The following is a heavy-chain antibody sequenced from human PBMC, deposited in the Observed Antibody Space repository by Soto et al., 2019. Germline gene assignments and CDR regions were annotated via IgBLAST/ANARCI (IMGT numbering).Heavy chain of an antibody. CDR1: GGTFSSYA. V-gene: IGHV1-69*01. CDR3: ARHCTSTSCQYYYYYGMDV. D-gene: IGHD2-2*01. Sequence: QVQLVQSGAEVKKPGSSVKVSCKASGGTFSSYAISWVRQAPGQGLEWMGGIIPIFGTANYAQKFQGRVTITADESTSTAYMELSSLRSEDTAVYYCARHCTSTSCQYYYYYGMDVWGQGTTVTVSS. J-gene: IGHJ6*02. CDR2: IIPIFGTA.